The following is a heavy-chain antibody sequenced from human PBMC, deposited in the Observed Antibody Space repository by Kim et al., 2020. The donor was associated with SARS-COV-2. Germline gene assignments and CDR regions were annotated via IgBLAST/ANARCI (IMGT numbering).Heavy chain of an antibody. CDR2: MNSNSGNT. Sequence: ASVKVSCKTSGYTFSSYDINWVRRAAGQGLEWMGWMNSNSGNTGYVQKFQGRVTMNRDTSTSTAYMELSNLKSEDTAIYYCPRETSGLEDASMHPWGLGT. V-gene: IGHV1-8*01. CDR1: GYTFSSYD. J-gene: IGHJ5*02. D-gene: IGHD3-16*01. CDR3: PRETSGLEDASMHP.